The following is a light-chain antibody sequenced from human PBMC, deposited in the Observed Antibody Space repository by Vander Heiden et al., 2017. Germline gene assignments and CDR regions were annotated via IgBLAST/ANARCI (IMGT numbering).Light chain of an antibody. CDR2: DAS. V-gene: IGKV1-33*01. CDR3: QQDDNLLLT. J-gene: IGKJ3*01. CDR1: QDISNY. Sequence: DIQMTQSPSSLSASVGDRVTITCQASQDISNYLNWYQQKPGKAPKLLIYDASNSDTGVPSRFSGSASATDFTFTISILQPEDLATYYCQQDDNLLLTFGDGTKVDIK.